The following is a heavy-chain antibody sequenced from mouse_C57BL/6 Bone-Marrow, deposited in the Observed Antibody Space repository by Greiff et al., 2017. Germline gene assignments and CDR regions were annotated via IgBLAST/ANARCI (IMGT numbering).Heavy chain of an antibody. V-gene: IGHV1-64*01. CDR2: IHPNSGST. CDR3: ALYYGSSYGFAY. D-gene: IGHD1-1*01. CDR1: GYTFTSYW. Sequence: VQLQQPGAELVKPGASVKLSCKASGYTFTSYWMHWVKQRPGQGLEWIGMIHPNSGSTNYNEKFKSKATLTVDKSSSTAYMQLSSLTSEDSAVYYCALYYGSSYGFAYWAKGLWSLSLQ. J-gene: IGHJ3*01.